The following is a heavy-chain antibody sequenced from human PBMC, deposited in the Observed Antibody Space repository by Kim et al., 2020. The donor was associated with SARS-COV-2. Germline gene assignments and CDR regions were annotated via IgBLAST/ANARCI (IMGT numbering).Heavy chain of an antibody. D-gene: IGHD3-16*02. J-gene: IGHJ6*02. CDR3: AKSAMMTFGGVIVTLGYSYYGRDV. V-gene: IGHV3-23*01. Sequence: GGSLRLSCAASGFTFSSYAMSWVRQAPGKGLEWVSAISGSGGSTYYADSVKGRFTISRDNSKNTLYLQMNSLRAEDTAVYYCAKSAMMTFGGVIVTLGYSYYGRDVWGQGTTVTVSS. CDR1: GFTFSSYA. CDR2: ISGSGGST.